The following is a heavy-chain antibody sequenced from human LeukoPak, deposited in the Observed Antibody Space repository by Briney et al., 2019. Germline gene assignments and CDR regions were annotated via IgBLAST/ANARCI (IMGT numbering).Heavy chain of an antibody. D-gene: IGHD5-12*01. J-gene: IGHJ4*02. CDR2: IGGSNGIT. Sequence: GGSLRLSCAASRFTFNSYAMSWVRQAPGKGLEWVSVIGGSNGITFYVGSVKGRFTISRDNSKDTLYLQMNGLRAEDTAVYYCARNENSGWGYFDYWGQGTLVTVSS. V-gene: IGHV3-23*01. CDR1: RFTFNSYA. CDR3: ARNENSGWGYFDY.